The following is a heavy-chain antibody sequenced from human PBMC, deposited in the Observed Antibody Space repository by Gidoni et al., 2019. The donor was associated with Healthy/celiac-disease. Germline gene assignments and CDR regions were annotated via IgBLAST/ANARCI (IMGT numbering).Heavy chain of an antibody. CDR3: ARGPSTGEDWYFDL. Sequence: QVQLQQWGAGLLKPSETLSLTCAVYGGSFSGYYWSWSRLPPGKGLAWIGEINHSGSTNYNPSLKSRVTISVDTSKNQFSLKLSSVTAEDTAVYYCARGPSTGEDWYFDLWGRGTLVTVSS. CDR1: GGSFSGYY. D-gene: IGHD7-27*01. V-gene: IGHV4-34*01. J-gene: IGHJ2*01. CDR2: INHSGST.